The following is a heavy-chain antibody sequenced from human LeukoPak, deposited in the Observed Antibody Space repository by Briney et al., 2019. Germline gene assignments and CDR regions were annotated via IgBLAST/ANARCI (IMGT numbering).Heavy chain of an antibody. D-gene: IGHD2-8*02. CDR2: INHSGST. CDR1: GGSFSGHY. V-gene: IGHV4-34*01. Sequence: SETLSLTCAVNGGSFSGHYWSWLRQPPGQGLEGIGEINHSGSTNYNPSLKVRVTRSVDTSKNQFSLKLSSVTAADTAVYYCAIGLVGQRGQGTMVTVSS. J-gene: IGHJ3*01. CDR3: AIGLVGQ.